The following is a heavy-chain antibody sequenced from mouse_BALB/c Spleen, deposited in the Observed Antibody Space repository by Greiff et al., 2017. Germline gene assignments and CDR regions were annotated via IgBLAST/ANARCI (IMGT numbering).Heavy chain of an antibody. Sequence: EVQLVESGGGLVQPGGSRKLSCAASGFTFSSFGMHWVRQAPEKGLEWVAYISSGSSTIYYADTVKGRFTISRDNPKNTLFLQMTSLRSEDTAMYYCARSHYYGSSYDAMDYWGQGTSVTVSS. D-gene: IGHD1-1*01. V-gene: IGHV5-17*02. J-gene: IGHJ4*01. CDR1: GFTFSSFG. CDR2: ISSGSSTI. CDR3: ARSHYYGSSYDAMDY.